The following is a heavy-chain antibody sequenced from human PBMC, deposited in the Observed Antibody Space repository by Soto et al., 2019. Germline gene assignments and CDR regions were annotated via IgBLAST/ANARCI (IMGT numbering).Heavy chain of an antibody. D-gene: IGHD6-19*01. V-gene: IGHV6-1*01. CDR1: GDSVSSNSAA. J-gene: IGHJ5*02. CDR2: TYYRSKWSN. Sequence: KQSQTLSLTCAISGDSVSSNSAAWNWIRQSPSRGLEWLGGTYYRSKWSNDYAVSVKSRITINPDTSKNQFSLQLNSVTAEDTAVYYCARGGAVAGTHQRWFDPWGQGTLVTVSS. CDR3: ARGGAVAGTHQRWFDP.